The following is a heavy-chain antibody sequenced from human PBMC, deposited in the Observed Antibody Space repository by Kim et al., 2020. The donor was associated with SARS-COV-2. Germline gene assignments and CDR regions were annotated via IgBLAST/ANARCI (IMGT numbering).Heavy chain of an antibody. Sequence: GGSLRLSCVASGFTFSNYAMTWVRQAPGKGLEWVSIIYSSGTATYYTDSVKGRFTISRDNSKNTLYLQMESLRADDTALYYCAKARSTGGDLGYWGQGTL. D-gene: IGHD2-8*02. CDR2: IYSSGTAT. V-gene: IGHV3-23*03. CDR1: GFTFSNYA. CDR3: AKARSTGGDLGY. J-gene: IGHJ4*02.